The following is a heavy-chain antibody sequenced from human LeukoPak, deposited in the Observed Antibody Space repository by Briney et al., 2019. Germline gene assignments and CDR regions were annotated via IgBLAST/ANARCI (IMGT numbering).Heavy chain of an antibody. CDR2: IKQDGSEK. D-gene: IGHD6-13*01. CDR1: GITFSSYW. J-gene: IGHJ4*02. CDR3: AGVSQQLTLDY. Sequence: GGSLRLSCAAAGITFSSYWMSWVRQAPGKGLEWVANIKQDGSEKHYVDPVKGRFTISRDNAKNSLYLQMNSLRAEDTAVYYCAGVSQQLTLDYWGRGTLVTVSS. V-gene: IGHV3-7*01.